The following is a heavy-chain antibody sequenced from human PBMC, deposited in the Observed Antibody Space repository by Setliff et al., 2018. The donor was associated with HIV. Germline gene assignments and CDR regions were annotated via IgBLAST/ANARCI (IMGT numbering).Heavy chain of an antibody. J-gene: IGHJ3*02. CDR2: IYYTGST. V-gene: IGHV4-59*01. CDR1: GGSISTYF. Sequence: SETLSLTCTVSGGSISTYFWSWVRQTPGKGLEWIGYIYYTGSTSYNPSFRSRVTISVDTSKNQFSLKLSSVSTADTAVYYCARWGENSGRPDWRAFDIWGQGTMVTVSS. D-gene: IGHD1-26*01. CDR3: ARWGENSGRPDWRAFDI.